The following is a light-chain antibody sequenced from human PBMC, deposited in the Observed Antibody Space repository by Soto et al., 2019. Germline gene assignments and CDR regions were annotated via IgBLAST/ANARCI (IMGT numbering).Light chain of an antibody. V-gene: IGLV7-46*01. CDR2: DTS. CDR1: TGAVTSGHY. CDR3: LFSYSGAVV. Sequence: QAVVTQEPSLTVSPGGTVTLTCGSSTGAVTSGHYPYWFQQKPGQAPRTLIYDTSNKHSWTPTRFSGSLLGGKAALTLSGEQSEDDAEYYCLFSYSGAVVFGGGTKLTVL. J-gene: IGLJ2*01.